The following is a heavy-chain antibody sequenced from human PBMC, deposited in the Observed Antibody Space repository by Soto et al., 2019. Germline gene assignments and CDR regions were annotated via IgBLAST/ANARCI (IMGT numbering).Heavy chain of an antibody. J-gene: IGHJ3*02. CDR1: GVSISSYY. V-gene: IGHV4-59*01. CDR3: ASGIYGDYAFDI. D-gene: IGHD4-17*01. CDR2: IYYSGST. Sequence: SETLSLTCTVSGVSISSYYWSWIRQPPGKGLELIGYIYYSGSTNYNPSLKSRVTISVDTSKNQFSLKLSSLTAADTAVYYCASGIYGDYAFDIWGQGTMVTVSS.